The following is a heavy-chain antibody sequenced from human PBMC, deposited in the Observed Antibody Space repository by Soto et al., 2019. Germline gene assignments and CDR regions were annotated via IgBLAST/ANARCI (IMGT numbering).Heavy chain of an antibody. Sequence: PSETLSLTCTVSGGSISSYYWSWIRQPPGKGLEWIGYIYYSGSTNYNPSLKSRVTISVDTSKNQFSLKLSSVTAADTAVYYCARVSPDYGSGSYNWFDPWGRGTLVTVSS. J-gene: IGHJ5*02. CDR3: ARVSPDYGSGSYNWFDP. CDR2: IYYSGST. D-gene: IGHD3-10*01. V-gene: IGHV4-59*01. CDR1: GGSISSYY.